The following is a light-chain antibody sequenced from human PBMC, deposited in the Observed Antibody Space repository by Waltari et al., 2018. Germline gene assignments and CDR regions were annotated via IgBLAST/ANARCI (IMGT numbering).Light chain of an antibody. J-gene: IGKJ2*01. CDR3: LQYDNWPGV. CDR1: QSVSSN. V-gene: IGKV3-15*01. Sequence: EFVMTHSPPTLSVSPGARATLSCRASQSVSSNLGWYQKKPGQAPRLLIYGASTRATGVSARFRGSGSGTEFTLTISSLQSEDFAVYFCLQYDNWPGVFGQGTKLEIK. CDR2: GAS.